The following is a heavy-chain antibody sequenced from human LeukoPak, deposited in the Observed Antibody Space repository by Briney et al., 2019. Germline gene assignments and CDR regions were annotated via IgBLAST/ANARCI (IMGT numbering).Heavy chain of an antibody. Sequence: SETLSLTCTVSGGSISSYYWSWIRQPPGKGLEWIGYIYYSGSTTYNPSLTSRVTISVDTSKNQFSLKLSSVTAADTAVYYCAREVGYCSGGSCYSYFDYWGQGTLVTVSS. J-gene: IGHJ4*02. CDR3: AREVGYCSGGSCYSYFDY. V-gene: IGHV4-59*01. CDR1: GGSISSYY. CDR2: IYYSGST. D-gene: IGHD2-15*01.